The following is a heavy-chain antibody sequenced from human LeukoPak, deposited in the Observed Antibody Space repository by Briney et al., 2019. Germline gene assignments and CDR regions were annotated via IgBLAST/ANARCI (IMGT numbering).Heavy chain of an antibody. D-gene: IGHD5-18*01. CDR3: ARRGYSYGSRTYYMDV. CDR1: GGSISSGSYY. Sequence: SQTLSLTCTVSGGSISSGSYYWSWIRQPPGKGLEWIGYIYYSGSTNYNPSLKSRVTISVDTSKNQFSLKLSSVTAADTAVYYCARRGYSYGSRTYYMDVWGKGTTVTVSS. CDR2: IYYSGST. V-gene: IGHV4-61*01. J-gene: IGHJ6*03.